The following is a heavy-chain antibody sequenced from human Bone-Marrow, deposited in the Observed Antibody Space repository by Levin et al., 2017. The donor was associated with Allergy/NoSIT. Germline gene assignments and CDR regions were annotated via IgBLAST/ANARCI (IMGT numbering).Heavy chain of an antibody. J-gene: IGHJ4*02. V-gene: IGHV4-61*02. CDR1: GGSISSGNYF. CDR2: IFTSGST. D-gene: IGHD5-12*01. Sequence: PSETLSLRCTVSGGSISSGNYFWSWIRQPAGKGLEWIGRIFTSGSTNYNPSLTSRVTISIDTSKNQFSLMVNSVTAADTAVYYCARGGEPQYGGYDYGYVYLGQGTLVTVSS. CDR3: ARGGEPQYGGYDYGYVY.